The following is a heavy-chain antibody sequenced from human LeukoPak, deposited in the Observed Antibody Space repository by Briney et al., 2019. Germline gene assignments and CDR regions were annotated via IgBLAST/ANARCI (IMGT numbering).Heavy chain of an antibody. V-gene: IGHV3-23*01. J-gene: IGHJ6*03. CDR3: AKVYYELYYYYYLDV. Sequence: PGGSLRLSCAASGFTFNNYAISWVRQAPGKGLEWVSAISGGGATYYADSVKGRFTISRDNSKNTLSLHMNSLRADDTAVYYCAKVYYELYYYYYLDVWGKGTMVAVSS. CDR2: ISGGGAT. D-gene: IGHD3-3*01. CDR1: GFTFNNYA.